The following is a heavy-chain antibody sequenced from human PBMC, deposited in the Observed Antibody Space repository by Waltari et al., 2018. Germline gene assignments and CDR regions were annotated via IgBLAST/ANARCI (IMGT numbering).Heavy chain of an antibody. Sequence: QVQLVESGGGVVQPGRSLRLSCGASGFTFSSYGMHWVRQAPGKGLEGVAILWYEESNKYYADTVKGQFTISRDNSKNTLYLQMNSLGAEDTAVYYCARDWNSGVYDYWGQGTLVTVSS. CDR3: ARDWNSGVYDY. CDR1: GFTFSSYG. CDR2: LWYEESNK. D-gene: IGHD1-7*01. V-gene: IGHV3-33*01. J-gene: IGHJ4*02.